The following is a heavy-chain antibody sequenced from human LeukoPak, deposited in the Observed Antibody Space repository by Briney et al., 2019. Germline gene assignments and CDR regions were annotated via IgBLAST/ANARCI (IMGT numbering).Heavy chain of an antibody. Sequence: GGSLRLSCAASGFTFSSYGMHWVRQTPGKGLEWVAVISYDGSNKYYADSVKGRFTISRDNSKNTLYLQMNSLRAEDTAVYYCAKEDVVVVIGGTYDAFDIWGQGTMVTVSS. CDR3: AKEDVVVVIGGTYDAFDI. CDR2: ISYDGSNK. V-gene: IGHV3-30*18. D-gene: IGHD2-21*01. J-gene: IGHJ3*02. CDR1: GFTFSSYG.